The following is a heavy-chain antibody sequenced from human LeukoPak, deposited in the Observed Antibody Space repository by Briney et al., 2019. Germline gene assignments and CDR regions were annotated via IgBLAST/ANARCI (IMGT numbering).Heavy chain of an antibody. V-gene: IGHV3-53*01. J-gene: IGHJ4*02. Sequence: GGSLRLSCAASGFTVSRNYMSWVREAPGKGLEWVSVIYSGGSTYYADSVKGRFTISRDNSKNTLYLQMNSLRAEDTAVYYCARDQPRGILTGYYRGSDWGQGTLVTVSS. CDR3: ARDQPRGILTGYYRGSD. D-gene: IGHD3-9*01. CDR2: IYSGGST. CDR1: GFTVSRNY.